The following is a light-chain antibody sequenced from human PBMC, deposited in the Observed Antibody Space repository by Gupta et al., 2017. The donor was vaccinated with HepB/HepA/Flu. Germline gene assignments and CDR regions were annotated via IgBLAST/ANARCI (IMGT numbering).Light chain of an antibody. CDR2: AAS. Sequence: DIQMTQSPSSLSAFVGDRVTITCRASQSVRNYLNWYQQKPGKAPNLLIYAASNLQSGVPSRFSGSGSGTDFTLTVSSRQPEDFATYYCQQTDTAPWTFGQGTXVEI. CDR3: QQTDTAPWT. CDR1: QSVRNY. J-gene: IGKJ1*01. V-gene: IGKV1-39*01.